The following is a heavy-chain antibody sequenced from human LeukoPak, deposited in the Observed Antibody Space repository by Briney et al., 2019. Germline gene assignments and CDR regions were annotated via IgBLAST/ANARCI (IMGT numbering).Heavy chain of an antibody. CDR3: AKDKYFDWLLHFYFDY. D-gene: IGHD3-9*01. V-gene: IGHV3-30*18. CDR2: ISYDGSNK. Sequence: PGRSLRLSCAASGFTFSSYGMHWVCQAPGKGLEWVAVISYDGSNKYYADSVKGRFTISRDNSKNTLYLQMNSLRAEDTAVYYCAKDKYFDWLLHFYFDYWGQGTLVTVSS. CDR1: GFTFSSYG. J-gene: IGHJ4*02.